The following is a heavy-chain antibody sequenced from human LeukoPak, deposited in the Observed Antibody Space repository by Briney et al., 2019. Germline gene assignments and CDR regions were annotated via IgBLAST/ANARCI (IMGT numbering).Heavy chain of an antibody. J-gene: IGHJ4*02. V-gene: IGHV3-66*01. Sequence: GGSLRLACAASEFSVGSNYMAWVRQAPGKGLEWVSLIYSGGGTYYADSVKGRFTISRDNSKNTLYLQMNRLRAEDTAVYCCARGSSGYHNTGGQGTLVTVSS. CDR3: ARGSSGYHNT. D-gene: IGHD5-12*01. CDR1: EFSVGSNY. CDR2: IYSGGGT.